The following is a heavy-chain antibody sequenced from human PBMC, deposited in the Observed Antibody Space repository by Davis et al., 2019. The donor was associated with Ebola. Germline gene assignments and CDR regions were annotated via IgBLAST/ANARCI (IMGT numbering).Heavy chain of an antibody. CDR1: GSTFDDYA. D-gene: IGHD2-2*01. V-gene: IGHV3-9*01. CDR2: ISWNSGSI. J-gene: IGHJ6*02. CDR3: AKEEVPAAMGYYYYGMDV. Sequence: SLKISCAASGSTFDDYAMHWVRQAPGKGLEWVSGISWNSGSIGYADSVKGRFTISRDNAKNSLYLQMNSLRAEDTALYYCAKEEVPAAMGYYYYGMDVWGQGTTVTVSS.